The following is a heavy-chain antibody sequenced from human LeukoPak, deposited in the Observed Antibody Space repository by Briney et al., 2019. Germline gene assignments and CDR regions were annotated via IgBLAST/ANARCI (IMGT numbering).Heavy chain of an antibody. Sequence: PSQTLSLTCTVSGGSISSGSYYRSWIRQPAGKGLEWIGRIYTSGSTNYNPSLKSRVTISVDTSKNQFSLKLSSVTAADTAVYYCARDRITIFGVVRDPFDIWGQGTMVTVSS. D-gene: IGHD3-3*01. J-gene: IGHJ3*02. V-gene: IGHV4-61*02. CDR3: ARDRITIFGVVRDPFDI. CDR1: GGSISSGSYY. CDR2: IYTSGST.